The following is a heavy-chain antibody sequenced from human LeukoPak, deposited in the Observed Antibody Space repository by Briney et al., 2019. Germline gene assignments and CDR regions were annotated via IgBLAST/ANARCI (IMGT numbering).Heavy chain of an antibody. D-gene: IGHD6-13*01. V-gene: IGHV3-30*18. J-gene: IGHJ4*02. CDR1: GFTFTSYG. CDR2: VSEDGTNE. Sequence: GGSLRLSCAASGFTFTSYGMHCVRQAPGKGLEWVAFVSEDGTNEKYAGSVKGRFTISRDNSNNTLYLQMNSLRAEDTGIYYCAKDRETTSSGTFDSWGQGTLVTVSS. CDR3: AKDRETTSSGTFDS.